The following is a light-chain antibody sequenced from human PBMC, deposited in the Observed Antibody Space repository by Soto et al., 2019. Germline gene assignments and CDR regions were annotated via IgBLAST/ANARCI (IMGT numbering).Light chain of an antibody. V-gene: IGKV3-11*01. Sequence: EIVLTQSPATLSLSPGEGATLSCRASQSVSNYIAWYHQKPGQAPRVLIYDASNRAAGVPARFSGSGSGTDFTLTISSLEPEDFAVYYCQQRSSWYSFGQGTKLEIK. CDR1: QSVSNY. CDR3: QQRSSWYS. CDR2: DAS. J-gene: IGKJ2*01.